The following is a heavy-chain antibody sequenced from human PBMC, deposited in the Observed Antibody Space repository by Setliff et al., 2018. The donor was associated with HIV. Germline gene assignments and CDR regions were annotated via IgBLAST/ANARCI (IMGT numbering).Heavy chain of an antibody. Sequence: PGGSLRLSCAASGFTFDDYAMHWVRQAPGKGLEWVSGISWNSGSIGYADSVKGRFTISRDNAKNSLYLQMNSLRAEDTALYYCAKDTGAAMAEIGQGAFDIWGQGTMVTVS. CDR3: AKDTGAAMAEIGQGAFDI. J-gene: IGHJ3*02. CDR1: GFTFDDYA. CDR2: ISWNSGSI. V-gene: IGHV3-9*01. D-gene: IGHD5-18*01.